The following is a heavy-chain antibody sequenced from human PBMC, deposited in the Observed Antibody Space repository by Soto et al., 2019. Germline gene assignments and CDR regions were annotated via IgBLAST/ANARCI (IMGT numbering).Heavy chain of an antibody. CDR2: ISWNSGSI. CDR1: GFTFDDYA. J-gene: IGHJ4*02. CDR3: AKDLRSSSWYYFDY. Sequence: EVQLVESGGDLVQPGRSLRLSCAASGFTFDDYAMHWVRQAPGKGLEWVSGISWNSGSIGYADSVKGRFTISRDNAKNSLYLQMNSLRAEDTALYYCAKDLRSSSWYYFDYWGQGTLVTVSS. D-gene: IGHD6-13*01. V-gene: IGHV3-9*01.